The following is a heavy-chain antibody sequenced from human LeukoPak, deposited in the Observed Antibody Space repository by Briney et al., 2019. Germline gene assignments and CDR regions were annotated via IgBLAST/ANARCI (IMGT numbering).Heavy chain of an antibody. Sequence: PGGSLRLSCAASGFTFSTYSMNWVRQAPGKGLEWVSSISSSSSSFIYYADSVKGRFTISRDNAKNSLYLQMNSLRAEDTAVYHCARVPGTSGGHWYFDLWGHGTLVTVSS. D-gene: IGHD1/OR15-1a*01. J-gene: IGHJ2*01. V-gene: IGHV3-21*01. CDR3: ARVPGTSGGHWYFDL. CDR2: ISSSSSSFI. CDR1: GFTFSTYS.